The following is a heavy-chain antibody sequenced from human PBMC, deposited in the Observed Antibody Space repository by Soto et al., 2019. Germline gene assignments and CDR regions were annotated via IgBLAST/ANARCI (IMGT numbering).Heavy chain of an antibody. J-gene: IGHJ4*02. CDR2: INHSGST. Sequence: SETLSLTCAVYGGSFSGYYWSWIRQPPGKGLEWIGEINHSGSTNYNPSLKSRVTISVDTSKNQISLKLSSVTAADTAVYYCAGARRRDGYNYRAYWGQGTLVT. D-gene: IGHD5-12*01. CDR1: GGSFSGYY. CDR3: AGARRRDGYNYRAY. V-gene: IGHV4-34*01.